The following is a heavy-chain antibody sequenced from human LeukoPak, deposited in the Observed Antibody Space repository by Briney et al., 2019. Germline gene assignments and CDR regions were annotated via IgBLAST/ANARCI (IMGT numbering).Heavy chain of an antibody. V-gene: IGHV1-2*02. CDR3: ASGRTYCGGDCLPSDAFDI. J-gene: IGHJ3*02. CDR2: SNPSSGGT. Sequence: ASVKVSCKASGYTFSDYHIHWLRQAPGQGLEWMGWSNPSSGGTNYAEKFHGRVTMTRDTSTNTAYMELSRLRSDDTAVYYCASGRTYCGGDCLPSDAFDIWGQGTMVTVSS. D-gene: IGHD2-21*01. CDR1: GYTFSDYH.